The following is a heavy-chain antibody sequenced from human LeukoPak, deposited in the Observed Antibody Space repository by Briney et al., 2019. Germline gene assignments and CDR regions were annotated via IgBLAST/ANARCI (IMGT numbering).Heavy chain of an antibody. CDR1: GGSISSSGWY. CDR2: FYYGGST. Sequence: PSETLFLTCRASGGSISSSGWYWGWIRQPPGKGLEWIGSFYYGGSTYYNPSLKSRVTISVDASNNRFSLDLYSVTAADTAVYFCAGQRSHVMRDDFAYWGQGNLVTVSS. V-gene: IGHV4-39*01. J-gene: IGHJ4*02. D-gene: IGHD3-3*01. CDR3: AGQRSHVMRDDFAY.